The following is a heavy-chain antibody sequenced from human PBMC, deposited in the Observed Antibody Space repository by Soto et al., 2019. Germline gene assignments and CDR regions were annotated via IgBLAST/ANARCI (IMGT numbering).Heavy chain of an antibody. J-gene: IGHJ4*02. CDR1: GFTFSSYA. V-gene: IGHV3-23*01. Sequence: EVQLLESGGGVVQPGGSLRLSCAASGFTFSSYAMSWVRQAPGKGLEWVSAISGSAGSTYYADSVKGRFTISRDNSKNTLYLQMNGLRAEDTAVYYCARPNSSSWYSFDYWGQGTLVTVSS. D-gene: IGHD6-13*01. CDR3: ARPNSSSWYSFDY. CDR2: ISGSAGST.